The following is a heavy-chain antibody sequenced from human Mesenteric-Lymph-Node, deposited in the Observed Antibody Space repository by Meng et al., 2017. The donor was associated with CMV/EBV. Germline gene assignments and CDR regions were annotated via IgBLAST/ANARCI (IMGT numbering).Heavy chain of an antibody. CDR1: GYY. J-gene: IGHJ6*02. Sequence: GYYWRWIRQPPGKGLEWIGEINHSGSTNYNPSLKSRVTISVDTSKNQFSLKLSSVTAADTAVYYCARFGRFLEWLPGSYYYYGMDVWGQGTTVTVSS. D-gene: IGHD3-3*01. CDR3: ARFGRFLEWLPGSYYYYGMDV. CDR2: INHSGST. V-gene: IGHV4-34*01.